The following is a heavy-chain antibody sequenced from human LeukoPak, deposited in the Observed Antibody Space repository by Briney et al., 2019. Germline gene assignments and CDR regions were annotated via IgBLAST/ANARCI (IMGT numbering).Heavy chain of an antibody. CDR1: GFTFSSYG. V-gene: IGHV3-33*01. CDR3: ARDPSGLEPLDY. J-gene: IGHJ4*02. Sequence: GGSLRLSCAASGFTFSSYGMHWVRQAPGKGLEWVAVIWYDGSNKYYADSVKGRFTISRDNSKNTLYLQMNSLRAEDTAVYYCARDPSGLEPLDYWGQGTLVTVSS. CDR2: IWYDGSNK. D-gene: IGHD1-14*01.